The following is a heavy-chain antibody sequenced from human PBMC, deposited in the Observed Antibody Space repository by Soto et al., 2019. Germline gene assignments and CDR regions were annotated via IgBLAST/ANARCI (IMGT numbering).Heavy chain of an antibody. J-gene: IGHJ6*03. CDR3: ARSYRVGYMDV. V-gene: IGHV4-59*08. CDR2: IYYSGST. D-gene: IGHD1-26*01. CDR1: GGSISSYY. Sequence: SETLSLTCTVSGGSISSYYWSWIRQPPGKGLEWIGYIYYSGSTNYNPSLKSRVTISVDTSKNQFSLKLSSVTAADTAVYYCARSYRVGYMDVWGKGTTVTVSS.